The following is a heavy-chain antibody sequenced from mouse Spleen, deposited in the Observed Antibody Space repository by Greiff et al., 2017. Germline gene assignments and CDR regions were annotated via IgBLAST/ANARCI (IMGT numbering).Heavy chain of an antibody. CDR2: ISYDGSN. V-gene: IGHV3-6*01. Sequence: DVQLQESGPGLVKPSQSLSLTCSVTGYSITSGYYWNWIRQFPGNKLEWMGYISYDGSNNYNPSLKNRISITRDTSKNQFFLKLNSVTTEDTATYYCARASNYGQYFDYWGQGTTLTVSS. CDR1: GYSITSGYY. CDR3: ARASNYGQYFDY. D-gene: IGHD2-5*01. J-gene: IGHJ2*01.